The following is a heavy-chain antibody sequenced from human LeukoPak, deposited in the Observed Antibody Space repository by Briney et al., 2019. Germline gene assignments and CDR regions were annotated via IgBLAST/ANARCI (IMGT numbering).Heavy chain of an antibody. CDR2: IYPRDSRT. D-gene: IGHD2-2*01. CDR3: ARHLSDITSSPNY. Sequence: KPGESLKISCKGSGYSFSSYWIAWVRQMPGKGLEWMGAIYPRDSRTTYSPSFQDQVTISADKSISTAYLQWTSLKASDTAMYYCARHLSDITSSPNYWGPGTLVTVSS. CDR1: GYSFSSYW. J-gene: IGHJ4*02. V-gene: IGHV5-51*01.